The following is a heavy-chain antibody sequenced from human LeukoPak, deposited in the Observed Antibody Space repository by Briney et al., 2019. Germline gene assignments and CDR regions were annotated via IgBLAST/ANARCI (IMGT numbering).Heavy chain of an antibody. J-gene: IGHJ5*02. Sequence: ASAKVSCKASGYTFTGYYMHWVRQAPGQGLEWMGWINPNSGGTNYAQKFQGRVTMTRDTSISTAYMELSRLRSDDTAVYYCARGRPDYGDYNWFDPWGQGTLVTVSS. CDR3: ARGRPDYGDYNWFDP. CDR1: GYTFTGYY. CDR2: INPNSGGT. D-gene: IGHD4-17*01. V-gene: IGHV1-2*02.